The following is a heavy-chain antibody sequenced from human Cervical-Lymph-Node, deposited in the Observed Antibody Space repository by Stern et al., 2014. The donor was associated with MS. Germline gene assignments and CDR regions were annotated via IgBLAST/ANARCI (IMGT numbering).Heavy chain of an antibody. CDR1: GYTFSSYY. Sequence: QDQLVQSGAEVRKPGASVKVFCKTSGYTFSSYYIHWVRQAPGQGLEWMGIVNPSADKAHFAQKYQDKVTVTRDMATATVYMELSNLTSEDTAVYFCARDDSTSASGTPFKYWGQGTLVTVAS. J-gene: IGHJ4*02. CDR2: VNPSADKA. CDR3: ARDDSTSASGTPFKY. D-gene: IGHD6-13*01. V-gene: IGHV1-46*01.